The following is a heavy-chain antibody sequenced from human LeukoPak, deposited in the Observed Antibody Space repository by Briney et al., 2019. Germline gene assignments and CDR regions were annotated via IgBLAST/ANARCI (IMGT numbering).Heavy chain of an antibody. J-gene: IGHJ3*02. V-gene: IGHV4-59*12. CDR3: ARERSSGYWNDAFDI. Sequence: SETLSLTCTVSGGSISSYYWSWIRQPPGKGLEWIGYIYYSGSTNYNPSLKSRVTISVDTSKNQFSLKLSSVTAADTAVYYCARERSSGYWNDAFDIWGQGTMVTVSS. CDR1: GGSISSYY. D-gene: IGHD3-22*01. CDR2: IYYSGST.